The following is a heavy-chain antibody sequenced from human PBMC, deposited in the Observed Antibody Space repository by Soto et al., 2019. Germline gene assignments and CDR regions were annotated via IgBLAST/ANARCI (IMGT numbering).Heavy chain of an antibody. CDR1: GGTFSSYA. CDR3: ARDGAGTIFGVVTPSSGMDV. V-gene: IGHV1-69*13. CDR2: IIPIFGTA. J-gene: IGHJ6*02. Sequence: GASVKVSCKASGGTFSSYAISWVRQAPGQGLEWMGGIIPIFGTANYAQKFQGRVTITADESTSTAYMELSSLRSEDTAVYYCARDGAGTIFGVVTPSSGMDVWGQGTTVTVSS. D-gene: IGHD3-3*01.